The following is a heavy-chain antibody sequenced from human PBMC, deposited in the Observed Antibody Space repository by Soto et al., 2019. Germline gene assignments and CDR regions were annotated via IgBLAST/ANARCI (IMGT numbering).Heavy chain of an antibody. CDR1: VGSFSGYY. D-gene: IGHD2-15*01. J-gene: IGHJ4*02. CDR2: INHSGST. CDR3: ARGVPGYCSGGSCYPHFDY. V-gene: IGHV4-34*01. Sequence: PSETLSLTCAVYVGSFSGYYWSWIRQPPGKGLEWIGEINHSGSTNYNPSLKSRVTISVDTSKNQFSLKLSSVTAADTAVYYCARGVPGYCSGGSCYPHFDYWGQGTLVTVSS.